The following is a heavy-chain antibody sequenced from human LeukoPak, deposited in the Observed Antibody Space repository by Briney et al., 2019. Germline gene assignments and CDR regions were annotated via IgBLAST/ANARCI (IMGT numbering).Heavy chain of an antibody. CDR2: LNVYNGNT. J-gene: IGHJ6*03. CDR3: AREGDPVVVIAMGYYYMDV. D-gene: IGHD2-21*01. CDR1: GYNFATYG. Sequence: GASVKVSCKASGYNFATYGITWVRQAPGQGLEWMGWLNVYNGNTNFAQKLQGRVTMTTDTSTSTAYMELRSLRSDDTAVYYCAREGDPVVVIAMGYYYMDVWGKGTTVTVSS. V-gene: IGHV1-18*01.